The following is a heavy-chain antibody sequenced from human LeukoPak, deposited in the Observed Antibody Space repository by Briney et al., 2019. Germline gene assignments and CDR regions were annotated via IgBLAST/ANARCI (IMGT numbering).Heavy chain of an antibody. CDR1: GGTFSSYV. D-gene: IGHD1-26*01. V-gene: IGHV1-69*05. CDR3: ATPLGASDAFDI. Sequence: GASVKVSCKASGGTFSSYVISWVLQAPGQGLEWMGRIIPIFGTANYAQKFQGRVTITTDESTSTAYMELSSLRSEDTAVYYCATPLGASDAFDIWGQGTMVTVSS. CDR2: IIPIFGTA. J-gene: IGHJ3*02.